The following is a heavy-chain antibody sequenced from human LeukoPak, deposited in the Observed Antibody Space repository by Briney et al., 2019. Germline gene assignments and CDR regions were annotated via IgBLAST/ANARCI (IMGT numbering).Heavy chain of an antibody. J-gene: IGHJ4*02. V-gene: IGHV3-48*01. Sequence: PGGSLRLSCAASGFTFSSYSMNWVRQAPGKGLEWVSYISSSSSTIYYADSVKGRFTISRDNAKNSLYLQMNSLRAEDTAVYYCARDRGSGSFPPDYWGQGTLVTVSS. CDR3: ARDRGSGSFPPDY. CDR2: ISSSSSTI. CDR1: GFTFSSYS. D-gene: IGHD3-10*01.